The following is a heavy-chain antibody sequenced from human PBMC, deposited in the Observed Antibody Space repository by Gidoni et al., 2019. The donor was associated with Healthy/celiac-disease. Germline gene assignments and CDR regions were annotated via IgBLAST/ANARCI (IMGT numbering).Heavy chain of an antibody. D-gene: IGHD6-13*01. V-gene: IGHV4-59*01. Sequence: QVQLQESGPGLVKPSETLSLTCTVSGGSISSYYWSWIRQPPGKGLEWIGYIYYSGSTNYNPSLKSRVTISVDTSKNQFSLKLSSVTAADTAVYYCARYDAAAAAASSWFDPWGQGTLVTVSS. CDR3: ARYDAAAAAASSWFDP. CDR2: IYYSGST. J-gene: IGHJ5*02. CDR1: GGSISSYY.